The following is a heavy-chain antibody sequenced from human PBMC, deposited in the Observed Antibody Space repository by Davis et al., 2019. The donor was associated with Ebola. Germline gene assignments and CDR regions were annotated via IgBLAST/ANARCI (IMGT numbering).Heavy chain of an antibody. V-gene: IGHV1-2*06. D-gene: IGHD4-11*01. CDR3: ARGHNYAHEY. Sequence: ASAKVSCKASGYTFTDYNIHWLRHAPGQGLEWLGRVILKSGATNYAQKFQGRVTMTWDTSISTVYMELSSLRYDDTADYYCARGHNYAHEYWGQGTLVTVSS. J-gene: IGHJ4*02. CDR2: VILKSGAT. CDR1: GYTFTDYN.